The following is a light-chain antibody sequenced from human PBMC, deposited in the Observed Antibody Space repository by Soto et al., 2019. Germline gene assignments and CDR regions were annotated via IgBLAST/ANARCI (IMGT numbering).Light chain of an antibody. V-gene: IGLV2-8*01. Sequence: SALTQPPSASGSPGQSITIACTGTSSDVGGYKYVSWYQQHPGKAPQLLIYEVGKRPSGVPDRFSGSNTGNTAPQPLPALQAEDEAAAYCRSSAGPADSYVCASGTKVT. J-gene: IGLJ1*01. CDR1: SSDVGGYKY. CDR3: RSSAGPADSYV. CDR2: EVG.